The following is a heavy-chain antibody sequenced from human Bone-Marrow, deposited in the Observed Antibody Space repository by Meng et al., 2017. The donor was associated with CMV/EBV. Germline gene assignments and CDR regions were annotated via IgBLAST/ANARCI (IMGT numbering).Heavy chain of an antibody. V-gene: IGHV4-59*01. CDR3: ARYRGYYGSGSFRLDY. D-gene: IGHD3-10*01. CDR1: RFTFSDYY. CDR2: IYYSGST. J-gene: IGHJ4*02. Sequence: GSLRLSCAASRFTFSDYYMSWIRQPPGKGLEWIGYIYYSGSTNYNPSLKSRVTISVDTSKNQFSLKLSSLTAADTAVYYCARYRGYYGSGSFRLDYWGQGTLVTVSS.